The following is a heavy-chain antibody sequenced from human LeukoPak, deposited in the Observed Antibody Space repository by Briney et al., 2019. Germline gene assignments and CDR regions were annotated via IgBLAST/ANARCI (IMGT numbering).Heavy chain of an antibody. CDR3: ARDSRSLAAAGTRFAY. V-gene: IGHV3-21*01. D-gene: IGHD6-13*01. CDR2: IISSSSYI. J-gene: IGHJ4*02. CDR1: GFTFSSYS. Sequence: GGSLRLSCAASGFTFSSYSMNWVRQAPGKGLEWVSSIISSSSYIYYADSVKGRFTISRDNAKNSLYLQMNSLRAEDTAVYYCARDSRSLAAAGTRFAYWGQGTLVTVSS.